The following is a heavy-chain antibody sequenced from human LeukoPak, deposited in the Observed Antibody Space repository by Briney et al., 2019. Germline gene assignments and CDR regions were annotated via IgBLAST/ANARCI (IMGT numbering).Heavy chain of an antibody. Sequence: SETLSLTCTVSGGSISTYYWSWIRQPAGEGLEWIGRIYTSGSTNYNPSLKSRVTMSVDTSKHQFSLKLSSVTAADTAIYHCARGFHSNGWHYFDSWGQGTLVTVSS. D-gene: IGHD6-19*01. J-gene: IGHJ4*02. CDR3: ARGFHSNGWHYFDS. V-gene: IGHV4-4*07. CDR1: GGSISTYY. CDR2: IYTSGST.